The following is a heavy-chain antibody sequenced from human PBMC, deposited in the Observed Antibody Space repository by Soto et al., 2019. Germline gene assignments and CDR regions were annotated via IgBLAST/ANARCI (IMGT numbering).Heavy chain of an antibody. CDR2: ISYDGSNK. J-gene: IGHJ6*02. Sequence: GGSLRLSCAASGFTFSSYAMHWVRQAPGKGLEWVAVISYDGSNKYYADSVKGRFTISRDNSKNTLYLQMNSLRAEDTAVYYCARVARYSSGWQRDYYYGMDVWGQGTTVTVSS. CDR1: GFTFSSYA. D-gene: IGHD6-19*01. CDR3: ARVARYSSGWQRDYYYGMDV. V-gene: IGHV3-30-3*01.